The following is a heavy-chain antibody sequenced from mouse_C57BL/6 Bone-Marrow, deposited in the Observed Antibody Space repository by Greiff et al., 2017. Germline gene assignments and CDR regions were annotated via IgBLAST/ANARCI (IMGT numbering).Heavy chain of an antibody. CDR3: ARQYYGSSYVFSICDY. CDR1: GFTFSSYG. V-gene: IGHV5-6*01. D-gene: IGHD1-1*01. CDR2: ISSGGSYT. Sequence: EVKLVESGGDLVKPGGSLKLSCAASGFTFSSYGMSWVRQTPDKRLEWVATISSGGSYTYYPDSVKGRFTISRDNAKNTLYLQMSSLKSEDTAMYYCARQYYGSSYVFSICDYWGQGTTLTVSS. J-gene: IGHJ2*01.